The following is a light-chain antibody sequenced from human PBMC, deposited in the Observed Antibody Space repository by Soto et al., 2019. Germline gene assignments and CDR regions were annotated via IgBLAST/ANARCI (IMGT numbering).Light chain of an antibody. V-gene: IGKV1-39*01. J-gene: IGKJ2*01. CDR3: QQSYSIPYT. Sequence: DIQMTQSPSSLSASVGDRVTITCRASQSISSYLNWYQVEPGKAPKLLIYVASSLQSGVPSRFSGSGSGTYFTLTISSLQPDDFATYYCQQSYSIPYTLGQGTKGDIK. CDR1: QSISSY. CDR2: VAS.